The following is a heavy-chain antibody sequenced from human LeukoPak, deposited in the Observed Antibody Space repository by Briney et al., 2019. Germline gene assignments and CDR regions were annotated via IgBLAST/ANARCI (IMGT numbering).Heavy chain of an antibody. D-gene: IGHD2-2*01. CDR1: GGSFSGYY. Sequence: SETLSLTCAVYGGSFSGYYWSWIRQPPGKGLEWIGEINHSGSTNYNPSLKSRVTISVDTSENQFSLKLSSVTAADTAVYYCARGSRGKNIVVVPAARVYFDYWGQGTLVTVSS. J-gene: IGHJ4*02. CDR3: ARGSRGKNIVVVPAARVYFDY. CDR2: INHSGST. V-gene: IGHV4-34*01.